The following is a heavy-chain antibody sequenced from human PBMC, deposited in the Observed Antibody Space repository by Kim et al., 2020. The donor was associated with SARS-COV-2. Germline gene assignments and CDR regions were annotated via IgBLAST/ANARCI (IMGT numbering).Heavy chain of an antibody. V-gene: IGHV3-30*01. Sequence: SVNGRFTISRDNSKNTLYLQMNSLRAEDTAVYYCAREDYDYVWRSYDCDYWGQGTLVTVSS. J-gene: IGHJ4*02. D-gene: IGHD3-16*01. CDR3: AREDYDYVWRSYDCDY.